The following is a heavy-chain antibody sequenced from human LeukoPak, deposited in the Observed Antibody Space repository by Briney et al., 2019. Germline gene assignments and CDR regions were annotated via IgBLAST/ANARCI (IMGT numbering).Heavy chain of an antibody. D-gene: IGHD5-24*01. V-gene: IGHV1-2*02. CDR2: INPNSGGT. Sequence: GASVKVSCKASGYTFTGYYIHWVRQPPGQGLEGMGWINPNSGGTNYAQKFRGRVTNTRDTPIRTANMKLSRLRSDDTAVYYCATSDRRDGYPKGLGYYYYMDVWGKGTTVTISS. J-gene: IGHJ6*03. CDR3: ATSDRRDGYPKGLGYYYYMDV. CDR1: GYTFTGYY.